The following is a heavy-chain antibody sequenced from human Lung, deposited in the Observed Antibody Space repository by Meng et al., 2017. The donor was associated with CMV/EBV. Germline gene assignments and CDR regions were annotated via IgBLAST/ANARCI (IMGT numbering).Heavy chain of an antibody. Sequence: QVRLLQSGSELKKPGASWKVSCKASGYTFSTYTINWVRQAHGRGLEWMGWISTNTGTPTYTQGFTGRFVFSLDTSVSTAYLQISSLKAEDTAVYYCARGGNFDPWGQGTLVTVSS. D-gene: IGHD2/OR15-2a*01. CDR1: GYTFSTYT. CDR3: ARGGNFDP. CDR2: ISTNTGTP. J-gene: IGHJ5*02. V-gene: IGHV7-4-1*02.